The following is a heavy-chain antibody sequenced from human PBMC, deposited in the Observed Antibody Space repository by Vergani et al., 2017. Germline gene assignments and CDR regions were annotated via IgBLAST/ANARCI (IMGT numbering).Heavy chain of an antibody. V-gene: IGHV1-69*01. CDR1: GGTFSSYA. CDR3: ARVAGGYSGWRDAFDI. Sequence: QVQLVQSGAEVKKPGSSVKVSCKASGGTFSSYAISWVRQAPGQGLEWMGGIIPIFGTANYAQKFQGRVTITADESTSTAYMELSSLRSADTAVYYCARVAGGYSGWRDAFDIWGQGTMVTVSS. D-gene: IGHD6-19*01. J-gene: IGHJ3*02. CDR2: IIPIFGTA.